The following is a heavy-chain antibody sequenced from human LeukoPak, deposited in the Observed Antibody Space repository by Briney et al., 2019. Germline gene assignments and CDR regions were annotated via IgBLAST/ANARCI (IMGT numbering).Heavy chain of an antibody. CDR2: INPSGGST. CDR1: GYTFTSYY. J-gene: IGHJ3*02. Sequence: ASVKVSCKASGYTFTSYYMHWVRQAPGQGLEWMGIINPSGGSTSYAQKFQGRVTITADESTSTAYMELSSLRSEDTAVYYCARVLGVVVPAAFLGDAFDIWGQGTMVTVSS. D-gene: IGHD2-2*01. CDR3: ARVLGVVVPAAFLGDAFDI. V-gene: IGHV1-46*01.